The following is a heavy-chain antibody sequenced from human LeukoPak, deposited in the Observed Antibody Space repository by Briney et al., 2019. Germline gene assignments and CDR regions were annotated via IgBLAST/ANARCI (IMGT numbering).Heavy chain of an antibody. Sequence: GGSLRLSCAASGFTFSSYWLHWVRQVPGKGLVWVSRINSDGSSTSYAYSVKGRFTISRDNTKNTLYLHMNSLRAEDTAVYYCARGRGYTGYDFDYWGQGTLVTASS. V-gene: IGHV3-74*01. CDR3: ARGRGYTGYDFDY. J-gene: IGHJ4*02. CDR2: INSDGSST. CDR1: GFTFSSYW. D-gene: IGHD5-12*01.